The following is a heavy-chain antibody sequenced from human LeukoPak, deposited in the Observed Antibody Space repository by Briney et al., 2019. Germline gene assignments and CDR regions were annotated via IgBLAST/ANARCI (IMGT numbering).Heavy chain of an antibody. Sequence: GGSLRLSCAASGFTFSSYSMSWVRQAPGKGLEWVSGISGGGGTYYADSVKGRFTISRDNSKNTLYLQMNSLRAEDTAVYYRANSYYDSSGLGFDYWGQGTLVTVSS. V-gene: IGHV3-23*01. D-gene: IGHD3-22*01. CDR3: ANSYYDSSGLGFDY. CDR2: ISGGGGT. J-gene: IGHJ4*02. CDR1: GFTFSSYS.